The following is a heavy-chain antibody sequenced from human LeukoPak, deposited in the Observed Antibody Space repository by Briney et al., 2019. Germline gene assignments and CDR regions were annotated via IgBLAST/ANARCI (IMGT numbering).Heavy chain of an antibody. CDR2: ISYDGSNK. V-gene: IGHV3-30*18. CDR3: AKDDSNLISLPDY. D-gene: IGHD4-11*01. CDR1: GFTFSSYG. Sequence: PGGSLRLSCAASGFTFSSYGMHWVRQAPGKGLEWVAVISYDGSNKYYADSVKGRSTISRDNSKNTLYLQMNSLRAEDTAVYYCAKDDSNLISLPDYWGQGTLVTVSS. J-gene: IGHJ4*02.